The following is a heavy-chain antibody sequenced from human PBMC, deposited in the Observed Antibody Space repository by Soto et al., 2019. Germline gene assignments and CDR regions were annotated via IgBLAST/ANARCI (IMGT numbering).Heavy chain of an antibody. J-gene: IGHJ5*02. Sequence: LRLSCAASGFTFSSYWMHWVRQAPGKGLVWVSRINSDGSSTSYADSVKGRFTISRDNAKNTLYLQMNSLRAEDTAVYYCARDLTIVRGVIPYNWFDPWGQGTLVTVS. CDR1: GFTFSSYW. CDR2: INSDGSST. V-gene: IGHV3-74*01. D-gene: IGHD3-10*01. CDR3: ARDLTIVRGVIPYNWFDP.